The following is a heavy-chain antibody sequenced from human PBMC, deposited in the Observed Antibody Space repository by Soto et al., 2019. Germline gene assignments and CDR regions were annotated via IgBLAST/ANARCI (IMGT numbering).Heavy chain of an antibody. Sequence: PSETLSLTCTVSGYSINSDGYWGWIRQPPGKGLEWIASIYHSVSTFYNPSLRSRVTISIDTSKNQFSLRLTAVTAADTAMYYCARKEYSASGRINLFDSWGQGTLVTVSS. V-gene: IGHV4-38-2*02. J-gene: IGHJ4*02. CDR1: GYSINSDGY. D-gene: IGHD3-10*01. CDR3: ARKEYSASGRINLFDS. CDR2: IYHSVST.